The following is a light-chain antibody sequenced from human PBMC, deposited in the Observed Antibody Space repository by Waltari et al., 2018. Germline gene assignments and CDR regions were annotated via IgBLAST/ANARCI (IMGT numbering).Light chain of an antibody. J-gene: IGKJ1*01. CDR3: QQYDGPSWT. Sequence: DTQMTQSPSTLSAFVGDRVSITCRASRSISDWLAWYQQKPGKAPKLLIYKASNLKSGVPSRFGGSGSGTEFTLTISSLQPDDFATYYCQQYDGPSWTFGQGTKVEIK. CDR2: KAS. V-gene: IGKV1-5*03. CDR1: RSISDW.